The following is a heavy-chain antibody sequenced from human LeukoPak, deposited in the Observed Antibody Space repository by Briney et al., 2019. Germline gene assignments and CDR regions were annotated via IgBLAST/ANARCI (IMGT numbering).Heavy chain of an antibody. CDR2: IYHSGST. J-gene: IGHJ5*02. CDR3: ARVPEGVVISWFDP. CDR1: GYSISSGYY. V-gene: IGHV4-38-2*02. D-gene: IGHD3-22*01. Sequence: SETLSLTCTVSGYSISSGYYWGWIRQPPGKGLEWIGSIYHSGSTYYNPSLKSRVTISVDTSKNQFSLKLSSVTAADTAVYYCARVPEGVVISWFDPWGQGTLVTVSS.